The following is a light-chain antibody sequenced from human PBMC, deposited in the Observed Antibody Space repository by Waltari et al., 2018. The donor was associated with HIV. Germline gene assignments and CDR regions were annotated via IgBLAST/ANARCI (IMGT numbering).Light chain of an antibody. CDR3: QVWDSNSDDYV. J-gene: IGLJ2*01. Sequence: SYVLTQAPSVSVAPGQMARITCGGNNIGSYSVNWYQQKPGQAPVLVVYDDSDRPSGIPERIYGSNSGNTATLTINRVEAGDEADYSCQVWDSNSDDYVFGGGTKLTVL. CDR2: DDS. V-gene: IGLV3-21*02. CDR1: NIGSYS.